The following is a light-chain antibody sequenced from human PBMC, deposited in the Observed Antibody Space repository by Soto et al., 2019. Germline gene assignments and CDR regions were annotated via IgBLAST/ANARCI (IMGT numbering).Light chain of an antibody. J-gene: IGKJ2*02. CDR1: QSVSSSY. CDR2: GAS. V-gene: IGKV3D-7*01. Sequence: EIVMTQSPATLSLSPGERATLSCRASQSVSSSYLSWYQQNPGQAPRLLIYGASTRATGIPARFSGSGSGTDFTLTISSLQPEDFAVYYCQQDYNLPWTFGQGTKLEIK. CDR3: QQDYNLPWT.